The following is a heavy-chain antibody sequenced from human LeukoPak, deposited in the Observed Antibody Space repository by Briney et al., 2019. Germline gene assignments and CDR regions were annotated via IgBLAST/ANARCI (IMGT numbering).Heavy chain of an antibody. J-gene: IGHJ4*02. CDR3: ARDKIVGATHFDH. V-gene: IGHV3-7*01. Sequence: GGSLRLSCAASGFTFSNYWMSWVRQAPGKGLEWVANIKQDGSEKYYVDSVKGRFTISRDNAKNSLFLQMNSLRAEDTAVYYCARDKIVGATHFDHWGQGTLVTVSS. CDR2: IKQDGSEK. CDR1: GFTFSNYW. D-gene: IGHD1-26*01.